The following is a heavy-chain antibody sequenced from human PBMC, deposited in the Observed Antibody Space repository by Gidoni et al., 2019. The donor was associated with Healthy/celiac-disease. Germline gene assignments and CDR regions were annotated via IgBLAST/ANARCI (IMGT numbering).Heavy chain of an antibody. CDR1: GYTFTCYY. J-gene: IGHJ6*02. CDR2: INPNSGGT. Sequence: QVQLLQSGAEVNKPGASVKVSCKASGYTFTCYYMHWVRQAPGQGLEWMGWINPNSGGTNYAQKFQGRVTMTRDTSISTAYMELSRLRSDDTAVYYCARDSTYSGSYYTNYGMDVWGQGTTVTVSS. CDR3: ARDSTYSGSYYTNYGMDV. D-gene: IGHD1-26*01. V-gene: IGHV1-2*02.